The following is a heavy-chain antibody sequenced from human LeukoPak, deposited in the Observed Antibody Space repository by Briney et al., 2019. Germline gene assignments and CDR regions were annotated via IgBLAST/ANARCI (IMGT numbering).Heavy chain of an antibody. CDR1: VFTLRIIY. Sequence: PGGSLRLSCAASVFTLRIIYTRWAPRAPGKGLEWVSVIYSGGSTYHADSVQGRFTISRDNSKNTLNLQMNSLRAEDAAVYYWARGYSSHNWGQDTLVPVSS. CDR3: ARGYSSHN. J-gene: IGHJ1*01. CDR2: IYSGGST. D-gene: IGHD2-21*01. V-gene: IGHV3-66*01.